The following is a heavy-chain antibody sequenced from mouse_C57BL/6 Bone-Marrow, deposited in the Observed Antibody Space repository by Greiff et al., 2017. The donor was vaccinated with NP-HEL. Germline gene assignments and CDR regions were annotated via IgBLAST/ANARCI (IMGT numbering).Heavy chain of an antibody. D-gene: IGHD2-4*01. V-gene: IGHV5-6*01. CDR2: IISGVSYT. CDR1: GFTFSSYG. Sequence: EVQLVESGGDLVKPGGSLKLSCAASGFTFSSYGMSWVRQTPDKRLEGVATIISGVSYTYYPDSVKGRFTTSRDNAKNTLYLQMSSLKSEDTAMYYCASPYDYDVAWFAYWGQGTLVTVSA. J-gene: IGHJ3*01. CDR3: ASPYDYDVAWFAY.